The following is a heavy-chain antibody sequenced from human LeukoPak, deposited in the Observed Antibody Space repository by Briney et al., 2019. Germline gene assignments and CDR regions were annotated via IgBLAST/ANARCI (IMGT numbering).Heavy chain of an antibody. CDR2: IYYSGST. V-gene: IGHV4-39*07. Sequence: SETLSLTCTVSGGSISSNSYYWGWIRQPPGKGLEWIGSIYYSGSTYYNPSLKSRVTISVDTSKNQFSLKLSSVTAADTAVYYCARVKYYDFWSGYYNYYYYYMDVWGKGTTVTVSS. CDR3: ARVKYYDFWSGYYNYYYYYMDV. D-gene: IGHD3-3*01. J-gene: IGHJ6*03. CDR1: GGSISSNSYY.